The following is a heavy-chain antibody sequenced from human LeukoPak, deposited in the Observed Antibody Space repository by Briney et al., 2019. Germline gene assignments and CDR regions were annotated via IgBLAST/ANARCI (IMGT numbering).Heavy chain of an antibody. CDR2: SIPMSGAL. J-gene: IGHJ6*03. CDR3: TRVITIGPPPYYYYMDV. V-gene: IGHV1-69*13. CDR1: GGTFSNYG. Sequence: ASVKVSCKASGGTFSNYGFSWVRQAPGQGLEWMGGSIPMSGALNYAQKFQGRVTITADESTSTAYMELSSLRSEDTAVYYCTRVITIGPPPYYYYMDVWGRGTTVTVSS. D-gene: IGHD3-10*01.